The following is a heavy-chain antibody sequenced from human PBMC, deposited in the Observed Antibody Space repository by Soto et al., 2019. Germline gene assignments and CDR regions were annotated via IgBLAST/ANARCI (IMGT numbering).Heavy chain of an antibody. CDR2: ISSNGGST. V-gene: IGHV3-64*01. Sequence: GGSLRLSCAASGFTFSSYAMHWVRQAPGKGLEYVSAISSNGGSTYYANSVKGRFTISRDNSKNTLYLQMGSLRAEDMAVYYCASLYSSGWYGGYFDYWGQGTLVTVSS. J-gene: IGHJ4*02. CDR1: GFTFSSYA. CDR3: ASLYSSGWYGGYFDY. D-gene: IGHD6-19*01.